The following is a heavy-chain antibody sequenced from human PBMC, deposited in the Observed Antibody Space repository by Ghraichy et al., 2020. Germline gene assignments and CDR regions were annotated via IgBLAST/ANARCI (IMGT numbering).Heavy chain of an antibody. J-gene: IGHJ4*02. CDR2: INHSGIT. CDR1: GETFSGFY. V-gene: IGHV4-34*01. CDR3: ARCRLELRRFDY. D-gene: IGHD1-7*01. Sequence: SETLSLTCAVYGETFSGFYWSWIRQPPGKGLEWIGEINHSGITTYHPSLPSRVTISIDTSKNQFSLHLNSVTVADTATYFCARCRLELRRFDYWGQGILVTVSS.